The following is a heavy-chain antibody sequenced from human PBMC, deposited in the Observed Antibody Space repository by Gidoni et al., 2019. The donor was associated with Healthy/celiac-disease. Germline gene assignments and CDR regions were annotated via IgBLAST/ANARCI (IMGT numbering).Heavy chain of an antibody. CDR3: ARAPRYCSSTSCPDAFDI. D-gene: IGHD2-2*01. CDR1: GGSISSYY. V-gene: IGHV4-59*01. CDR2: IYYSGST. J-gene: IGHJ3*02. Sequence: QVQLQESGPGLVKPSETLSLTCTVSGGSISSYYWSWIRQPPGKGLEWIGYIYYSGSTNYNPSLKSRVTISVDTSKNQFSLKLSSVTAADTAVYYCARAPRYCSSTSCPDAFDIWGQGTMVTVSS.